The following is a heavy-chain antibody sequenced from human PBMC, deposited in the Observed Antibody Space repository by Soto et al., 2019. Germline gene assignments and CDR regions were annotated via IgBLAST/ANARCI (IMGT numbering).Heavy chain of an antibody. CDR3: ARAQPTYSSSYFDY. V-gene: IGHV3-23*01. CDR1: GFTFSSYA. Sequence: GGSLRLSCAASGFTFSSYAMGWVRQAPGKGLEWVSTISGRGDDTYYTDSVKGRFTISRDNSKNTLYVHMNSLRAEDTAVYYCARAQPTYSSSYFDYWGQGTLVTVPS. D-gene: IGHD3-22*01. J-gene: IGHJ4*02. CDR2: ISGRGDDT.